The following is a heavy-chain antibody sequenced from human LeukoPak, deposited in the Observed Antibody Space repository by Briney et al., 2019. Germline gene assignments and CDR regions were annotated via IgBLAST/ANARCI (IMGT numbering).Heavy chain of an antibody. CDR2: IIPIFGTA. V-gene: IGHV1-69*13. Sequence: VKVSCKASGGAFSSYAISWVRQAPGQGLEWMGGIIPIFGTANYAQKFQGRVTITADESTSTAYMELSSLRSEDTAVYYCATPADYPLEYFDLWGRGTLVTVSS. CDR1: GGAFSSYA. D-gene: IGHD4-11*01. CDR3: ATPADYPLEYFDL. J-gene: IGHJ2*01.